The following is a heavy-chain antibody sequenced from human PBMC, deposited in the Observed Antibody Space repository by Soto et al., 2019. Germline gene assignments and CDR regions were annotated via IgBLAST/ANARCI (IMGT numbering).Heavy chain of an antibody. V-gene: IGHV4-30-4*01. D-gene: IGHD2-21*02. J-gene: IGHJ5*02. Sequence: SETLSLTCAVSGASIRSTDFYWCLIRQAPGKGLEGSGYVYYTRSTYYNPSLISRLTISVDTSKNQSSMKLTSVTAAEAAVYYCVRTAREGAVAPHWFDRWGQGAQVTVSS. CDR2: VYYTRST. CDR3: VRTAREGAVAPHWFDR. CDR1: GASIRSTDFY.